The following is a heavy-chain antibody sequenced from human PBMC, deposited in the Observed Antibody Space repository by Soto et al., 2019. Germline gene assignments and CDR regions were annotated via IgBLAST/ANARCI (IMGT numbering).Heavy chain of an antibody. V-gene: IGHV3-33*01. CDR1: GFTFSSYG. CDR3: ARIDRGTDAFDI. Sequence: QAQLVESGGGVVQPGRSLRLSCAASGFTFSSYGMHWVRQAPGKGLEWVAVIWYDGSNKYYADSVKGRFTISRDNSKNTLYLQMNSLRAEDTAVYYCARIDRGTDAFDIWGQGTMVTVSS. J-gene: IGHJ3*02. CDR2: IWYDGSNK.